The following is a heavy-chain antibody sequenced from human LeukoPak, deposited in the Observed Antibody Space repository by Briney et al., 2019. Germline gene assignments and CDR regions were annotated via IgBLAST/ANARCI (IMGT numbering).Heavy chain of an antibody. Sequence: GRSLRLSCTASGFIFNNFGLMWVRQARGKGLEWVSAISNDGGGTTYADFVKGRFTISRDNSKNTLFLQMNSLRAEDTALYYCAKGSSGYFADLWGQGTLVTVSS. CDR1: GFIFNNFG. CDR2: ISNDGGGT. CDR3: AKGSSGYFADL. V-gene: IGHV3-23*01. J-gene: IGHJ5*02. D-gene: IGHD3-22*01.